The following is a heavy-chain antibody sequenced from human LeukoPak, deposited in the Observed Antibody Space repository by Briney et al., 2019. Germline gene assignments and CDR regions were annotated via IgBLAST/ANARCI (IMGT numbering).Heavy chain of an antibody. CDR2: INHRGST. V-gene: IGHV4-39*07. J-gene: IGHJ3*02. CDR3: ARSGCSGGSCYSQRGAFDI. Sequence: SETLSLTCTVSGGSISSGSYYWGWIRQPPGKGLEWIGEINHRGSTNYNPSLKSRVTISVDTSKNQFSLKLSSVTAADTAVYYCARSGCSGGSCYSQRGAFDIWGQGTMVTVSS. CDR1: GGSISSGSYY. D-gene: IGHD2-15*01.